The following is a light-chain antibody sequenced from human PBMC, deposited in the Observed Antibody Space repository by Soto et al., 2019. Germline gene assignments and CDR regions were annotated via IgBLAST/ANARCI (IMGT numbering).Light chain of an antibody. Sequence: DIVMTQSPDSLAVSLGERATINCKSSQSLLYSSNNKNYLAWYQQKPGQPPKLLIYWASTWESGVPDRFSGSGSGTDFTLTISSLQAEDVAVYYCQQYYSTPLTFGGGTKVEIK. V-gene: IGKV4-1*01. CDR3: QQYYSTPLT. J-gene: IGKJ4*01. CDR1: QSLLYSSNNKNY. CDR2: WAS.